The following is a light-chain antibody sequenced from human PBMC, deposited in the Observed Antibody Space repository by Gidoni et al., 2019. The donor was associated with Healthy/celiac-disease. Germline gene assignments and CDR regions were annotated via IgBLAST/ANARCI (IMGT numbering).Light chain of an antibody. V-gene: IGKV3-15*01. J-gene: IGKJ2*01. CDR3: QQYNNWPPMYT. CDR1: QRVSSN. CDR2: GAS. Sequence: EIVMTQSPATLSVSPGERATLSCRASQRVSSNLPWYQQKPGQAPRLLIYGASTRATGIPARFSGSGSGTEFTLTISSLQSEDFAVYYCQQYNNWPPMYTFGQXTKLEIK.